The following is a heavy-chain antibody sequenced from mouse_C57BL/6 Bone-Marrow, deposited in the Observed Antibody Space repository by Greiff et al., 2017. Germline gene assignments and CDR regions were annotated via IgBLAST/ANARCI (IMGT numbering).Heavy chain of an antibody. J-gene: IGHJ3*01. Sequence: EVKLMESGGGLVKPGGSLKLSCAASGFTFSDYGMHWVRQAPGKGLEWVAYISRGSGTIYYADTVKGRFTISGDNAKNTLLLQMTSLRAEDTAMYYCARALIYYGNWTFAYWGQGTLVTVSA. D-gene: IGHD2-1*01. CDR3: ARALIYYGNWTFAY. CDR2: ISRGSGTI. CDR1: GFTFSDYG. V-gene: IGHV5-17*01.